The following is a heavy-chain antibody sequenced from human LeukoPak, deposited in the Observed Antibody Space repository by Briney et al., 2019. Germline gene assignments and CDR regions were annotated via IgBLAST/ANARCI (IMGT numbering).Heavy chain of an antibody. Sequence: GGSLRLSCAASGFTFNNYAMSWVRQAPGKGLEWVSSVSGSGANTYYTDSVKGRFTISRDNAKNTLYLQMNSLRAEDTAVYYCARTQLGFDYWGQGTLVTVSS. D-gene: IGHD3-16*01. CDR2: VSGSGANT. CDR1: GFTFNNYA. CDR3: ARTQLGFDY. V-gene: IGHV3-23*01. J-gene: IGHJ4*02.